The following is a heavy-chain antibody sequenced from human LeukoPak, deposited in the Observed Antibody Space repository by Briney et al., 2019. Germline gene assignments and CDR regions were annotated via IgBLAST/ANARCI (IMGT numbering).Heavy chain of an antibody. Sequence: GGSLRLSCAASGFTVSSNYMSWVRQAPGKGLEWVSVIYSGGSTYYADSVKGRFTISRDNSRNTLYLQMNSLRAEDTAVYYCAREFLGWFGEFFDYWGQGTLVTVSS. J-gene: IGHJ4*02. CDR1: GFTVSSNY. V-gene: IGHV3-53*01. CDR3: AREFLGWFGEFFDY. CDR2: IYSGGST. D-gene: IGHD3-10*01.